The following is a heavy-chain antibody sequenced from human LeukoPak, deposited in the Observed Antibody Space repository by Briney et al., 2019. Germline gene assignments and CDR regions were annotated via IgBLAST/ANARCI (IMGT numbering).Heavy chain of an antibody. D-gene: IGHD3-22*01. CDR1: GGSISSGGHY. V-gene: IGHV4-30-4*01. CDR2: IYYSASI. Sequence: SVTLTLTCTVSGGSISSGGHYWSWIRQPPGEGLLWIGFIYYSASIHYNSSLTSRHTISQDTYKTQFSLKLSSVTAADTAVYYGARVQDRSGYGPFDYWGQGTLVTVSS. CDR3: ARVQDRSGYGPFDY. J-gene: IGHJ4*02.